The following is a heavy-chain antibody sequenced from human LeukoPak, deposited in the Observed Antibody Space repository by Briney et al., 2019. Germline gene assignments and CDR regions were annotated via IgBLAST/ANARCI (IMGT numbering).Heavy chain of an antibody. D-gene: IGHD6-13*01. J-gene: IGHJ4*02. V-gene: IGHV1-69*01. CDR2: IIPIFGTA. Sequence: SVKVSCKASGGTFSSYAISWVRQAPGQGPEWMGGIIPIFGTANYAQKFQGRVTITADESTSTAYMELSSLRSEDTAVYYCARSIAAAGYEPSDGQFDYWGQGTLVTVSS. CDR3: ARSIAAAGYEPSDGQFDY. CDR1: GGTFSSYA.